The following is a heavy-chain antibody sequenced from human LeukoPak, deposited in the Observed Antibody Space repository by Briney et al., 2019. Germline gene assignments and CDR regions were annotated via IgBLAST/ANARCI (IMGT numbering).Heavy chain of an antibody. CDR2: IYTSGST. Sequence: SETLSLTCTVSGGSISSYYWSWIRQPAGKGLEWIGRIYTSGSTNYNPSLKSRVTMSVDTSKNQLSLKLSSVTAADTAVYYCARDSQYQLSRGGWFDPWGQGTLVTVSS. J-gene: IGHJ5*02. D-gene: IGHD2-2*01. CDR3: ARDSQYQLSRGGWFDP. CDR1: GGSISSYY. V-gene: IGHV4-4*07.